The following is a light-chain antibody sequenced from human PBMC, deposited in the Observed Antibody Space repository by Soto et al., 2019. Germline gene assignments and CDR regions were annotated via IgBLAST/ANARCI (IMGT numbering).Light chain of an antibody. Sequence: QSVLTQPASVSGSPGQSITISCTGSGRDIGAYDYVSWYQQHPGKAPKLIIYGVKNRPSGVSNRFSASKSAFTASLTISGLQTEDEADYYCSSYTPSYFYVFGPGTKLTVL. J-gene: IGLJ1*01. CDR2: GVK. V-gene: IGLV2-14*01. CDR1: GRDIGAYDY. CDR3: SSYTPSYFYV.